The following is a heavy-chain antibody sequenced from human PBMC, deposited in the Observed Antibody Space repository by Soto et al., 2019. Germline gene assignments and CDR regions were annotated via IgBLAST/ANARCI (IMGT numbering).Heavy chain of an antibody. CDR3: ARGCVRRRCLYYMEV. CDR2: IKQDESAK. Sequence: PGGSLRLACAAHGFIFSRYWMSWVRQAPGKRLEWVATIKQDESAKHYVDSVKGRFTISRDNAKNSLFLQMSSLRAEQTPVYYCARGCVRRRCLYYMEVWGKGTPVTVSS. CDR1: GFIFSRYW. V-gene: IGHV3-7*01. D-gene: IGHD2-15*01. J-gene: IGHJ6*03.